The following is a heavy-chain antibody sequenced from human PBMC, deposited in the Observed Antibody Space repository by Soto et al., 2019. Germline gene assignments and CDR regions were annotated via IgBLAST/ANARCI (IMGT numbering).Heavy chain of an antibody. J-gene: IGHJ4*02. V-gene: IGHV3-23*01. CDR2: ISSGRSRQ. CDR1: GFTFSSYA. Sequence: EVQLLESGGGLEQPGGSLRLSCAASGFTFSSYAMGWVRQAPGKGLEWVSAISSGRSRQYYAESAKGRFTISRDNSDNTLYLHMNSLRAEDTAVFYCAKAPHASDYAGRGFDFWGQGTLVTVSS. CDR3: AKAPHASDYAGRGFDF. D-gene: IGHD5-12*01.